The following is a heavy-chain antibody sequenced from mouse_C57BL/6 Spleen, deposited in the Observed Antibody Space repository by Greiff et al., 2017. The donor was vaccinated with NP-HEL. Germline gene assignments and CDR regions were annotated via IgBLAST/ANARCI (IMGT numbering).Heavy chain of an antibody. D-gene: IGHD2-4*01. J-gene: IGHJ1*03. Sequence: VQLQQPGPELVKPGASVKISCKASGYAFSSSWMHWVKQRPGKGLEWIGRIYPGDGYTNYNGKFKGKATLTADKSSSTAYMQLSSLTSEDSAVYFCARTTMISWYFDVWGTGTTVTVSS. CDR2: IYPGDGYT. CDR3: ARTTMISWYFDV. V-gene: IGHV1-82*01. CDR1: GYAFSSSW.